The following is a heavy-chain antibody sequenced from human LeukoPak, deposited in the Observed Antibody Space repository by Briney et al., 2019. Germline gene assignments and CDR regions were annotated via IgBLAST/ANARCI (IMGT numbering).Heavy chain of an antibody. Sequence: PSETLSLTCAVYGGSFSGYYWSWIRQPPGKGLEWIGEINHSGSTNYNPSLKSRVTISVDTSKNQFSLKLSSVTAADTAVYYCARRIAVAGLDYWGQGTLVTASS. CDR3: ARRIAVAGLDY. D-gene: IGHD6-19*01. V-gene: IGHV4-34*01. CDR1: GGSFSGYY. CDR2: INHSGST. J-gene: IGHJ4*02.